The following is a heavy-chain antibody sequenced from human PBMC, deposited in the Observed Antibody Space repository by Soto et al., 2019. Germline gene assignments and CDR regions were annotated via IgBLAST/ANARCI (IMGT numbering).Heavy chain of an antibody. CDR2: IYYSGST. CDR3: ARERGGPRAAFDI. V-gene: IGHV4-31*03. Sequence: NPSETLSLTCTVSGGSISSGGYYWSWIRQHPGKGLEWIGYIYYSGSTYYNPPLKSRVTISVDTSKNQFSLKLSSVTAADTTVYYCARERGGPRAAFDIWGQGTMVTVSS. CDR1: GGSISSGGYY. J-gene: IGHJ3*02.